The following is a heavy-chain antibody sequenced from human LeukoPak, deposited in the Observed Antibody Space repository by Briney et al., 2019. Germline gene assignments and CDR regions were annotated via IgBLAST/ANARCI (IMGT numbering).Heavy chain of an antibody. CDR3: VRVDNSAYSD. V-gene: IGHV3-30*03. D-gene: IGHD3-22*01. CDR1: GFTFSSYG. Sequence: PGGSLRLSCAASGFTFSSYGMHWVRQAPGKGLEWVAVISYDGSNKYYADSVKGRFTISRDNSKNTLYLQMNSLRAGDTAVYYCVRVDNSAYSDWGQGTLVTVSS. CDR2: ISYDGSNK. J-gene: IGHJ4*02.